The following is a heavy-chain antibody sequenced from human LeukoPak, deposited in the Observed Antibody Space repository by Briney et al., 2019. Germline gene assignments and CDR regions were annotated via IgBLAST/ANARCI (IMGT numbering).Heavy chain of an antibody. Sequence: GASVKVSCKVSGYTLTELSMHWVRQAPGKGLEWMGGFDPEDGETIYAQKFQGRVTMTEDTSTDTAYMELSSLRSEDTAVYYCAKVRYFDWLPDYFDYWGQGTLVTVSS. CDR2: FDPEDGET. J-gene: IGHJ4*02. D-gene: IGHD3-9*01. CDR3: AKVRYFDWLPDYFDY. CDR1: GYTLTELS. V-gene: IGHV1-24*01.